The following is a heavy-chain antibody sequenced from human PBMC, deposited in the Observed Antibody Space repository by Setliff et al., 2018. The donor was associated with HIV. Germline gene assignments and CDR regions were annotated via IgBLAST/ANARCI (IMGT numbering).Heavy chain of an antibody. Sequence: LRLSCVASGFTFSISGMHWVRQAPGKGLEWVTYIEYDESNKRYADNVKGRFTISRDNSKNTLYLQMNSLRLADTALYYCVKGGMTNAAFNIWGPGTMVTVSS. CDR2: IEYDESNK. CDR3: VKGGMTNAAFNI. V-gene: IGHV3-30*19. J-gene: IGHJ3*02. D-gene: IGHD3-16*01. CDR1: GFTFSISG.